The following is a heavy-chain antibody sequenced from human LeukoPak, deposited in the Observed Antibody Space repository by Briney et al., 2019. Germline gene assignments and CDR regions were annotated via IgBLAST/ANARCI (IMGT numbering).Heavy chain of an antibody. J-gene: IGHJ4*02. CDR1: GVSISSGGYA. Sequence: SETLSLTCAVSGVSISSGGYAWSWIRQPPGKGLEWIGSIYYSGSTYYNPSLKSRVTISLDRSKNQFSLNLRSVTAADTAVYYCACLKRGYSGYDTDYWGQGTLVTVSS. D-gene: IGHD5-12*01. CDR3: ACLKRGYSGYDTDY. V-gene: IGHV4-30-2*01. CDR2: IYYSGST.